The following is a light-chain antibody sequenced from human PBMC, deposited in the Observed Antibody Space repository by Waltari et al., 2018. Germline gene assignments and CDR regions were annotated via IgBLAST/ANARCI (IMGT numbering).Light chain of an antibody. V-gene: IGLV8-61*01. CDR2: KGS. J-gene: IGLJ3*02. Sequence: QTVVTQAPSLSVSPGGTVTLTCALTSGPVATTSYANWYQQTPGQPPRTLVYKGSSRSSGVPDRFSGSIFGNKAALTITGAQADDECNYYCALYMGSGIWVFGGGTKLTVL. CDR1: SGPVATTSY. CDR3: ALYMGSGIWV.